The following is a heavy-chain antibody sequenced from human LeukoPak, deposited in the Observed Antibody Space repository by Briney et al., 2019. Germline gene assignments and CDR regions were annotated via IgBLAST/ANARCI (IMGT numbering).Heavy chain of an antibody. CDR2: ISGSGGST. D-gene: IGHD3-10*01. V-gene: IGHV3-23*01. CDR1: GFTFSSYA. CDR3: ARGSGAGDFDY. J-gene: IGHJ4*02. Sequence: PVGSLRLSCAASGFTFSSYAMSWVRQAPGKGLEWVSAISGSGGSTYYADSVKGRFTISRDNAKNSLYLQMNSLRAEDTAVYYCARGSGAGDFDYWGQGTLVTVSS.